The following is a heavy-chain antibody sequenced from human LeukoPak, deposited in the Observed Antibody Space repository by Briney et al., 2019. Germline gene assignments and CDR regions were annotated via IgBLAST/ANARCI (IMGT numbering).Heavy chain of an antibody. J-gene: IGHJ4*02. D-gene: IGHD5-24*01. V-gene: IGHV3-30*03. Sequence: PGGSLRLSCVASGFTFSNYGMHWVRQAPGKGLEWVAVISYDGSNKYYADSVKGRFTISRDNSKNTLYLQMNSLRAEDTAVYYCARDPPEMATIMDVDYWGQGTLVTVSS. CDR3: ARDPPEMATIMDVDY. CDR1: GFTFSNYG. CDR2: ISYDGSNK.